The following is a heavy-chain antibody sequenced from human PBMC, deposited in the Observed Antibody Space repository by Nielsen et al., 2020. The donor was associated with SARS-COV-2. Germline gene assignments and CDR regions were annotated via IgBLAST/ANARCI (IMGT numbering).Heavy chain of an antibody. CDR1: GLKFTSYT. CDR2: ITMSGSYM. V-gene: IGHV3-21*06. CDR3: ARDQDGGAATSNWYFDL. Sequence: GESLKISCAASGLKFTSYTMNWVRQAPGKGLEWVASITMSGSYMYYADSVRGRFTVSRDNAANSLYLQMNSLRDEDTAIYYCARDQDGGAATSNWYFDLWGRGTLVIVSS. D-gene: IGHD6-25*01. J-gene: IGHJ2*01.